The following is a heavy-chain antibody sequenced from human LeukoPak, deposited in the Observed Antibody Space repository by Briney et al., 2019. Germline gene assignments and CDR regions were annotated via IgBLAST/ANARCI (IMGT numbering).Heavy chain of an antibody. Sequence: PGGSLRLSCAASGFTFSSYAMSWVRQAPGKGLEWVSAISGSGGSTYYADSVKGRFTISRDNSKNTLYLQMNSLRAEDTAVYYCAKVGDSSGWYLGPYFDHWGQGTLVTVSS. CDR2: ISGSGGST. J-gene: IGHJ4*02. V-gene: IGHV3-23*01. CDR3: AKVGDSSGWYLGPYFDH. D-gene: IGHD6-19*01. CDR1: GFTFSSYA.